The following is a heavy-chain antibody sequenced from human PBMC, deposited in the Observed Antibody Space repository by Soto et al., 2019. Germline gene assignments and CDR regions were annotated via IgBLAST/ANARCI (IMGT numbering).Heavy chain of an antibody. Sequence: SETLSLTCAVSGGSISTSNWWSWVRQPPGKGLEWIGEVYRTGSTNYNPSLESRLTISVDKSKNQFSLKLTSVTAADTAVYYCARARATIAAAAIFDCWGQGTPVTVSS. J-gene: IGHJ4*02. CDR2: VYRTGST. D-gene: IGHD6-13*01. CDR1: GGSISTSNW. CDR3: ARARATIAAAAIFDC. V-gene: IGHV4-4*02.